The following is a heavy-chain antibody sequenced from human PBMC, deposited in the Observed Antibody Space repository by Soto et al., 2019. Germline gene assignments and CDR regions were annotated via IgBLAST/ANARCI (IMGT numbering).Heavy chain of an antibody. J-gene: IGHJ3*02. CDR1: GFTFSSYG. CDR3: AKDLRERWLQLGAFDI. D-gene: IGHD5-12*01. Sequence: QVQLVESGGGVVQPGRSLRLSCAASGFTFSSYGMHWVRQAPGKGLEWVAVISYDGSNKYYADSVKGRFTISRDNSKNTLYLQMNSLRAEDTAVYYCAKDLRERWLQLGAFDIWGQGTMATVSS. V-gene: IGHV3-30*18. CDR2: ISYDGSNK.